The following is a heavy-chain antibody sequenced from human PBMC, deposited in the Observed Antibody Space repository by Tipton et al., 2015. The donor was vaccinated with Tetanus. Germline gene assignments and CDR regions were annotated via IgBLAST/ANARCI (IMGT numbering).Heavy chain of an antibody. J-gene: IGHJ3*02. CDR3: ARPEAAGRARGFDI. CDR1: GGSLRSGDHY. V-gene: IGHV4-61*08. Sequence: TLSLTCSVSGGSLRSGDHYWSWIRQPPGKGLGWLALISSSGSTHPHYSLKSRTTMSRDTSKNQFSLASGTASDTAVYYCARPEAAGRARGFDIWGQGTKVTVTP. D-gene: IGHD3-10*01. CDR2: ISSSGST.